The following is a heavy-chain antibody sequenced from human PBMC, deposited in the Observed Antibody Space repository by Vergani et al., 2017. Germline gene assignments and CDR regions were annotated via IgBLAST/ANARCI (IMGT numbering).Heavy chain of an antibody. CDR2: INPTTGNP. CDR3: ARAKRGRLAVGATDS. D-gene: IGHD6-19*01. CDR1: GYSFNNYA. Sequence: QEPLVQSGSELKKPGASVKVSCKASGYSFNNYAIHWVRQAPGQGLEWMGWINPTTGNPTYARAFTGRFVFSLDTSISTAYLQIGSLKAEDTAVYFCARAKRGRLAVGATDSWGQGTLLTFSS. J-gene: IGHJ4*02. V-gene: IGHV7-4-1*01.